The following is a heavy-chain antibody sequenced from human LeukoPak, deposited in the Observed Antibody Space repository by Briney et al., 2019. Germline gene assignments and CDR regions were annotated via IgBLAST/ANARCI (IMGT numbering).Heavy chain of an antibody. J-gene: IGHJ3*02. CDR1: GYTFTSYA. V-gene: IGHV7-4-1*02. D-gene: IGHD2-2*01. CDR3: AKGVVPAAIGAFDI. Sequence: ASVKVSCKASGYTFTSYAMNWVRQAPGQGLEWMGWINTNTGNPTYAQGFTGRFVFSLDTSVSTAYLQMNSLRAEDTAVYYCAKGVVPAAIGAFDIWGQGTMVTVSS. CDR2: INTNTGNP.